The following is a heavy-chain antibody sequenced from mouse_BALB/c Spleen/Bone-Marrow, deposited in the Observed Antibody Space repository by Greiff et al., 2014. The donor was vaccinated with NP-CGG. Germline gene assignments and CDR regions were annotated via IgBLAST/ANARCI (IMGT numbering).Heavy chain of an antibody. CDR3: ARYDYDGVDY. D-gene: IGHD2-4*01. J-gene: IGHJ2*01. V-gene: IGHV3-2*02. Sequence: EVKVEESGPGLVKPSQSLSLTCTVTDYSITSDYAWNWIRQFPGNKLEWMGYISYSGSTSYNPSLKSRISITRDTSKNQFFLQLNSVTNEDTATYYCARYDYDGVDYWGQGTTLTVSS. CDR2: ISYSGST. CDR1: DYSITSDYA.